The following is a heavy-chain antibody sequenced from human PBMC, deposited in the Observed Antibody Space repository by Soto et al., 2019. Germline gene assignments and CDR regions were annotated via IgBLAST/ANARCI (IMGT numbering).Heavy chain of an antibody. CDR3: ARVEAVAGLYNYHGLDV. Sequence: QVQLVQSGAEVKKPGSSVKVSCKVSGGTFSNYAIDWVRLAPVHGLEWMGGIVPIFGTTYYTQKFQGRATIIADDSTTTAYCEMSSLRSEDTAIYYCARVEAVAGLYNYHGLDVWGQGTAVTVSS. CDR1: GGTFSNYA. D-gene: IGHD6-19*01. V-gene: IGHV1-69*12. J-gene: IGHJ6*02. CDR2: IVPIFGTT.